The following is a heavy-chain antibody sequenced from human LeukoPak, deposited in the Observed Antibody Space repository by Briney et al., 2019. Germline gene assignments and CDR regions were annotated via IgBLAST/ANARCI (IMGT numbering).Heavy chain of an antibody. CDR2: IRSDGSIT. D-gene: IGHD3-3*01. Sequence: GGSLRLSCAASGFTFSSYAISWVRQAPGKGLAWVSVIRSDGSITTYADSVKGRFTISRDTAKNTLYLQMNSLRAEDTAVYYCARDGRSGNFDKWGLGTLVSVSS. V-gene: IGHV3-74*01. J-gene: IGHJ4*02. CDR1: GFTFSSYA. CDR3: ARDGRSGNFDK.